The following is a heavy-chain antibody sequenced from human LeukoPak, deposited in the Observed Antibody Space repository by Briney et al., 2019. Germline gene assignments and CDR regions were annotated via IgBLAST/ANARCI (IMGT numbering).Heavy chain of an antibody. D-gene: IGHD3-16*01. Sequence: GGSLRLSCAASGFTFDDYAMHWVRQAPGKGLEWVSLISGNGGSTYYADSVKGRFTISRDNSKNSLYLQMNSLRTEDTALYYCAKDRRWGSHGSIDYWGQGTLVTVSS. CDR2: ISGNGGST. J-gene: IGHJ4*02. CDR3: AKDRRWGSHGSIDY. CDR1: GFTFDDYA. V-gene: IGHV3-43*02.